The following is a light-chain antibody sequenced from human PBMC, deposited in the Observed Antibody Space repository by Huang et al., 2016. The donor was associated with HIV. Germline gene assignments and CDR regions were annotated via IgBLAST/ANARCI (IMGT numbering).Light chain of an antibody. V-gene: IGKV3D-15*01. CDR2: GAS. Sequence: EIVMKTSPATLSVSPGERATLSCRARPGVRNNIAWYQPKAGQSPRLRIQGASTRATGIAAKFSGRGSGTDFTLTITSLQPEDSAVYYCQHYNNWPPWTFGPGTQVEI. J-gene: IGKJ1*01. CDR1: PGVRNN. CDR3: QHYNNWPPWT.